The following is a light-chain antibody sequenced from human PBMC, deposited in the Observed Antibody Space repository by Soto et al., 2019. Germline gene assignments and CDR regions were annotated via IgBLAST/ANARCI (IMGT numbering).Light chain of an antibody. CDR1: QSVLYNSKNKNY. CDR2: RAS. V-gene: IGKV4-1*01. J-gene: IGKJ1*01. CDR3: QQYYSAPRT. Sequence: DIVMTQSPDSLAVSLGERATINCKSSQSVLYNSKNKNYLAWYQQKAGQPPKLLIYRASTREYGVPDRFSGSGSGTDFTLTISSLQAEDVAAYYCQQYYSAPRTFGQGTKVEIK.